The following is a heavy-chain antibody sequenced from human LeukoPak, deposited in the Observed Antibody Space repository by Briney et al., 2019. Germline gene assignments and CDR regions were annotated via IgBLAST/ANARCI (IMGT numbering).Heavy chain of an antibody. CDR1: GFTFSSYA. CDR3: AKTRYYYDSSGHAGGFDY. D-gene: IGHD3-22*01. Sequence: GGSLRLSCAASGFTFSSYAMSWVRQAPGKGLEWVSATSGSGGSTYYADSVKGRFTISRDNSKNTLYLQMNSLRAEDTAVYYCAKTRYYYDSSGHAGGFDYWGQGTLVTVSS. V-gene: IGHV3-23*01. CDR2: TSGSGGST. J-gene: IGHJ4*02.